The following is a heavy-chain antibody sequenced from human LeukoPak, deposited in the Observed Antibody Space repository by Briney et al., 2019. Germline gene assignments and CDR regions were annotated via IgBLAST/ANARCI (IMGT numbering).Heavy chain of an antibody. CDR2: IYYSETT. Sequence: ASETLSLTCSVSGGSISNYFWSWIRQPPGKGLECIGFIYYSETTNYNPSFKSRVTISVDTSKNQFSLKLNSVTAADTAVYYCARDSYYDSSGYYNGGNFDYWGQGTLVTVSS. CDR1: GGSISNYF. D-gene: IGHD3-22*01. CDR3: ARDSYYDSSGYYNGGNFDY. J-gene: IGHJ4*02. V-gene: IGHV4-59*01.